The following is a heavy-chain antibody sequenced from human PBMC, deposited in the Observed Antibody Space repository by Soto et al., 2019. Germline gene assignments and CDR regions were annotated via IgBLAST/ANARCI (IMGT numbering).Heavy chain of an antibody. CDR1: GFTFSSYG. V-gene: IGHV3-30*18. CDR2: ISYDGSNK. D-gene: IGHD3-16*02. CDR3: EKDSDRYRYYYGMDV. J-gene: IGHJ6*02. Sequence: GGSLRLSCAASGFTFSSYGMHWVRQAPGKGLEWVAVISYDGSNKYYADSVKGRFTISRDNSKNTLYLQMNSLRAEDTAVYYCEKDSDRYRYYYGMDVWGQGTTVTVSS.